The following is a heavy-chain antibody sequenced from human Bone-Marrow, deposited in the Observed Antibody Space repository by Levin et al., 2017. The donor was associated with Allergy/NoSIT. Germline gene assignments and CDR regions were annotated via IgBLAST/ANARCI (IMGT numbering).Heavy chain of an antibody. V-gene: IGHV2-70*01. J-gene: IGHJ4*02. CDR2: IDWDDDK. Sequence: GSGPTLVKPTQTLTLTCSFSGFSLSTNGMCVSWIRQPPGKALEWLALIDWDDDKYYSTSLKTRLTISKDTSKNQVVLTMTNMDPVDTATYYCARGRGRWLQLGYRTGDYYFDYWGPGTLVTVSS. D-gene: IGHD5-24*01. CDR1: GFSLSTNGMC. CDR3: ARGRGRWLQLGYRTGDYYFDY.